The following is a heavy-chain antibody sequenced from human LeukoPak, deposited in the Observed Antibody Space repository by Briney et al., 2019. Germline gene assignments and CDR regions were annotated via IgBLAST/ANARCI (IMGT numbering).Heavy chain of an antibody. Sequence: KASETLSLTCSASGASISLYTWSWIRQAPGKGLEWIGYIFYSGSTNYSPSLMSRVTMSVDTSKNHFSLRLSSVTAADTAIYYCTRVDYFDIIGYEGAFGIWGQGTMVAVSS. CDR3: TRVDYFDIIGYEGAFGI. V-gene: IGHV4-59*01. CDR1: GASISLYT. J-gene: IGHJ3*02. D-gene: IGHD3-22*01. CDR2: IFYSGST.